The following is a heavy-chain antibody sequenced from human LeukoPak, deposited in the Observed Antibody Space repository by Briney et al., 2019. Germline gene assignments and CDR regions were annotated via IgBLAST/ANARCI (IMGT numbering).Heavy chain of an antibody. CDR3: AGWGFPGNYCYFVL. CDR2: IYYSGTT. CDR1: GDSISDYY. Sequence: SETLSLTCTVSGDSISDYYWSWIRQPPGKGLEWIGYIYYSGTTNYNPSLKSRVTISVDTSKKQFSLKLSSVTAADTAVYYCAGWGFPGNYCYFVLWGLGTLVTVSS. D-gene: IGHD3-16*01. V-gene: IGHV4-59*01. J-gene: IGHJ2*01.